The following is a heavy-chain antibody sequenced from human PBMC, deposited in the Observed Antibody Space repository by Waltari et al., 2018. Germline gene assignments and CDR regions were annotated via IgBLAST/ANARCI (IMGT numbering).Heavy chain of an antibody. CDR1: GFTFKRYW. Sequence: EVQLEESGGGLVQPGGSLRLSCAASGFTFKRYWMDWVRQAPGKGLELVAIINQGGSETHYVESVKGRFTISRDNAKNALYLQVNSLRVEDTAIYYCVRDAIYGRRSFDSWGQGTPVTVSS. CDR3: VRDAIYGRRSFDS. V-gene: IGHV3-7*03. J-gene: IGHJ4*02. D-gene: IGHD2-15*01. CDR2: INQGGSET.